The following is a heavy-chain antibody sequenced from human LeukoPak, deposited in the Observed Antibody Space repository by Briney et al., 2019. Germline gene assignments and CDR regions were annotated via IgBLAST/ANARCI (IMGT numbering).Heavy chain of an antibody. Sequence: GGSLRLSCAASGFSFNTYGMHWVRQGPGKGLEWVAVISYNGSNKWYTDSVKGRFTISRDNSKNTLYLQMNSLRPEDTAVYFCAKDLNTYRYDSRDLQHWGQGILVTVSS. D-gene: IGHD3-22*01. V-gene: IGHV3-30*18. J-gene: IGHJ1*01. CDR2: ISYNGSNK. CDR1: GFSFNTYG. CDR3: AKDLNTYRYDSRDLQH.